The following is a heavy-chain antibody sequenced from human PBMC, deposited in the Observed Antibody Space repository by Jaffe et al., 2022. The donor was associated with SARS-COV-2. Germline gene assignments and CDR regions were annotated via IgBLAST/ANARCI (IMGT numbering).Heavy chain of an antibody. D-gene: IGHD1-26*01. CDR1: GFTFSSYA. V-gene: IGHV3-23*01. CDR3: AKAAWGWETRT. CDR2: ISGSGGST. Sequence: EVQLLESGGGLIQPGESLRLSCAASGFTFSSYAMSWVRQAPGKGLEWVSAISGSGGSTYYVDSVKGRFTISRDNSKNTLYLQMNSLRAEDTAVYYCAKAAWGWETRTWGQGTLVTVSS. J-gene: IGHJ5*02.